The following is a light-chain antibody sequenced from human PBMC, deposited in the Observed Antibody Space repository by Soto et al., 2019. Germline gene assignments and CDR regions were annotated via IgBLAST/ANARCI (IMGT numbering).Light chain of an antibody. J-gene: IGLJ2*01. Sequence: QSVLTQPPSVSGAPGQRVTISCTGTSSNVGAGYDVHWYQQLPGTAPKLVIYDNTNRPSGVPDRFSGSKSGTSASLAITGLRAEDEADYYCQSYDSSLSGSVFGGGTKLTVL. CDR2: DNT. CDR3: QSYDSSLSGSV. CDR1: SSNVGAGYD. V-gene: IGLV1-40*01.